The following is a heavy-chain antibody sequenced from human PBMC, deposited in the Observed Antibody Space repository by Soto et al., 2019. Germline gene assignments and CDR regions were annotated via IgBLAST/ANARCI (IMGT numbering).Heavy chain of an antibody. Sequence: QVQLQQWGAGLLKPSETLSLTCAVYGGSFSGYYWSWIRQPPGKGLEWIGEINHSGSTNYNPSLKCRVTTAVDTSKNQFSLKLSSVTAADTAVYYCARRRTAEGSVGLGELATNYWFDPWGQGTLVTVSS. CDR2: INHSGST. CDR3: ARRRTAEGSVGLGELATNYWFDP. J-gene: IGHJ5*02. V-gene: IGHV4-34*01. CDR1: GGSFSGYY. D-gene: IGHD3-16*01.